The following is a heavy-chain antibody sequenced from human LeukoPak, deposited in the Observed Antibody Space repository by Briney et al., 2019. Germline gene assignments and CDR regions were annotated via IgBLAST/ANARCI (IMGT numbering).Heavy chain of an antibody. CDR2: INHSGST. D-gene: IGHD3-3*01. CDR3: ARGQAVVRFLEWLSPPWFDP. Sequence: SETLSLTCAVYGGSFSGYSWSWIRQPPGKGLEWIGEINHSGSTNYNPSLKSRVTISVDTSKNQFSLKLSSVTAADTAVYYCARGQAVVRFLEWLSPPWFDPWGQGTLVTVSS. J-gene: IGHJ5*02. V-gene: IGHV4-34*01. CDR1: GGSFSGYS.